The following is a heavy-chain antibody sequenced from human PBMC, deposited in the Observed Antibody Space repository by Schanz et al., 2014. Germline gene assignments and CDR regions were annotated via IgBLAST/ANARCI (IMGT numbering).Heavy chain of an antibody. CDR2: IKEDGSVK. J-gene: IGHJ4*02. CDR3: VSSGSYSSYAF. Sequence: VQLVESGGGVVQPGRSLRLSCAASGFNFGSHGMHWVRQAPGKGLEWVANIKEDGSVKDYVDSVKGRFTISRDNAKNTLYLQMNTLRAEDTAVYHCVSSGSYSSYAFWGQGTLVTVSS. V-gene: IGHV3-7*01. D-gene: IGHD3-10*01. CDR1: GFNFGSHG.